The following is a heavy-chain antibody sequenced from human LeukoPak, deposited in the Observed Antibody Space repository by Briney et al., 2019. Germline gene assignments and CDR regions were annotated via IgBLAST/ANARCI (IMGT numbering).Heavy chain of an antibody. CDR1: GDSISSYY. J-gene: IGHJ4*02. CDR3: ARDVYDSSGYPDY. D-gene: IGHD3-22*01. Sequence: PSETLSLTCTVSGDSISSYYWSWIRQPPGKGLEWIGYIYYSGSTNYNPSLKSRVTISVDTSKNQFSLKLSSVTAADTAVYYCARDVYDSSGYPDYWGQGTLVTVSS. V-gene: IGHV4-59*01. CDR2: IYYSGST.